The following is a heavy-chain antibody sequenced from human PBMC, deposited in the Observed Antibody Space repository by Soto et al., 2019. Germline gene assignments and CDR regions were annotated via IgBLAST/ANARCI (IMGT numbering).Heavy chain of an antibody. CDR3: ARDLEYDFYDF. Sequence: QVQLVQSGAEVKKPGAPVTISCTASGYTFSTYYMHWVRQAPGQGLEWMGKSNPDGRTRYAQKFQGRVTLTRDTSTSTFYIYLSSLSSEDTAVYYCARDLEYDFYDFWGQGTLVTVSS. CDR1: GYTFSTYY. D-gene: IGHD3-3*01. CDR2: SNPDGRT. J-gene: IGHJ4*02. V-gene: IGHV1-46*01.